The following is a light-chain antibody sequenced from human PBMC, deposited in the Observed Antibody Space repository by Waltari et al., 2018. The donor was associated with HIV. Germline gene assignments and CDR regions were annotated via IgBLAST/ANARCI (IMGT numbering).Light chain of an antibody. Sequence: DIQMTQYPSSLSASVGDRVTITCRASQNISDYLNWYQQRPGKAPILLIYAASTLQSGVPSTFSGSGSGTHFTLTISSLQPGDFGTYYCQQSYSLPPTFGQGTKVEIK. J-gene: IGKJ1*01. CDR2: AAS. CDR1: QNISDY. CDR3: QQSYSLPPT. V-gene: IGKV1-39*01.